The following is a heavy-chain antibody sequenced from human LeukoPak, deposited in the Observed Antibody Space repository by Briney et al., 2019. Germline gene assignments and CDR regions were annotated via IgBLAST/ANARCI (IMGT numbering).Heavy chain of an antibody. Sequence: SVKVSCKASGGTFSSYAISWVRQTPGQGLEWMGRIIPILGIANYAQKLQGRVTITADKSTSTAYMELSSLRSEDTAVYYCARGAVRGTYSSSPGESFDIWGRGTMVTVSS. V-gene: IGHV1-69*04. CDR3: ARGAVRGTYSSSPGESFDI. D-gene: IGHD6-13*01. CDR2: IIPILGIA. J-gene: IGHJ3*02. CDR1: GGTFSSYA.